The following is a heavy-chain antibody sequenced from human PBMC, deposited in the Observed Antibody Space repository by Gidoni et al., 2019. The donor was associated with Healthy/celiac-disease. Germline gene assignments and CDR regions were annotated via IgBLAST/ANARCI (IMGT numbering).Heavy chain of an antibody. CDR1: GGPLSSYY. V-gene: IGHV4-59*08. Sequence: QLQLQESCPGLATPSVTLSLTCTVSGGPLSSYYWSWIRQPPGKRLEWIGYIYYGGSTNYNPSLKSRVTISVDTSKNQFSLKLSSVTAADTAVYYCARHVYYDSFLDAFDIWGQGTMVTVSS. CDR2: IYYGGST. D-gene: IGHD1-26*01. J-gene: IGHJ3*02. CDR3: ARHVYYDSFLDAFDI.